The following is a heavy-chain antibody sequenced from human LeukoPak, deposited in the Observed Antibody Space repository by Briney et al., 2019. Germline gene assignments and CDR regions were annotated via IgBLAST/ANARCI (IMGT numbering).Heavy chain of an antibody. D-gene: IGHD1-14*01. CDR1: VGIFSSYA. CDR3: ARVNLDDAFDI. V-gene: IGHV1-69*13. J-gene: IGHJ3*02. Sequence: AVQVSRQASVGIFSSYAFSGVRQAPGQGVEWVGGIIPIFGTAKYAQKFQGRVTITADESTSTAYMELSSLRSEDTAVYYCARVNLDDAFDIWGQGTMVTVSS. CDR2: IIPIFGTA.